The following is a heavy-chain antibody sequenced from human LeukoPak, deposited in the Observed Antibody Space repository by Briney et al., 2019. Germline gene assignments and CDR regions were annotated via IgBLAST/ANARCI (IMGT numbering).Heavy chain of an antibody. Sequence: SETLSLTCSVYGGSFSGYYWSWIRQPPGKGLEWIGEINHIGSTNYNPSLKSRVTISVDTSKNQFSLKLSSVTAADTAVYYCARGGQVAAASPFEDWGQGTLVTVSS. CDR1: GGSFSGYY. D-gene: IGHD6-13*01. CDR2: INHIGST. CDR3: ARGGQVAAASPFED. J-gene: IGHJ4*02. V-gene: IGHV4-34*01.